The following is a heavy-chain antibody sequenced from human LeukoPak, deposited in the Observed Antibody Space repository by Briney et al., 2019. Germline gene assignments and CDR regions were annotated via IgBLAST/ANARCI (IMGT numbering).Heavy chain of an antibody. CDR2: IIPILGIA. D-gene: IGHD3-22*01. CDR1: GGTFSSYA. Sequence: GASVKVSCKASGGTFSSYAISWVRQAPGQGLEWMGRIIPILGIANYAQKFQGRVTITADKSTSTAYMELSSLRSEDTAVYYCASGHWGGGYYYDSSGYYYWGQGTLVTVSS. J-gene: IGHJ4*02. CDR3: ASGHWGGGYYYDSSGYYY. V-gene: IGHV1-69*04.